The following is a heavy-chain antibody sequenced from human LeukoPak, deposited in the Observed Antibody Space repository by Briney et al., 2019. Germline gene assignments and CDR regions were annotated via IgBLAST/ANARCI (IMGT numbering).Heavy chain of an antibody. D-gene: IGHD3-16*02. CDR2: IYYSGST. V-gene: IGHV4-39*07. CDR1: GGSISSSSYY. J-gene: IGHJ6*02. Sequence: SETLSLTCTVSGGSISSSSYYWGWIRQPPGKGLEWIGSIYYSGSTYYNPSLKSRVTTSVDTSKNQFSLKLSSVTAADTAVYYCARENRASSVYGMDVWGQGTTVTVSS. CDR3: ARENRASSVYGMDV.